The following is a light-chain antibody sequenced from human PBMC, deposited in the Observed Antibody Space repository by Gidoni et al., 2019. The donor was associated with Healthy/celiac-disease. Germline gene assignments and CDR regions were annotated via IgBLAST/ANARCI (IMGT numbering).Light chain of an antibody. CDR3: NSRDSSGNPVV. V-gene: IGLV3-19*01. J-gene: IGLJ2*01. Sequence: SSELTQDPAASVALGQTVRITCQGDSLRSYYASWYQQKPGQAPVLVIYGKNNRPPGIPDRFSGSSSGNTASLTITGAQAEDEADYYCNSRDSSGNPVVFGGGTKLTVL. CDR2: GKN. CDR1: SLRSYY.